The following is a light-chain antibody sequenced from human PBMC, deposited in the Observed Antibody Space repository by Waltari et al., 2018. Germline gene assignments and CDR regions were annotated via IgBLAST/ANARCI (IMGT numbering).Light chain of an antibody. CDR3: QQFELLPLT. CDR2: DAS. V-gene: IGKV1-33*01. J-gene: IGKJ4*01. CDR1: QDISNF. Sequence: DIQMTQSPSSLSASVGDRVTITCRASQDISNFINWYQQKPGKAPKLLIFDASRLQPGVPSRFRGSGSGTDVSFVISSLQSEDVGTYYCQQFELLPLTFGGGTKVEIK.